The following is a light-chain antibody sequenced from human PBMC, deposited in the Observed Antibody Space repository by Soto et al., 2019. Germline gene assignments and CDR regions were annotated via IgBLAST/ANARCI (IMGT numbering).Light chain of an antibody. CDR3: LQDQSYWT. V-gene: IGKV1-5*03. CDR2: QAS. J-gene: IGKJ1*01. CDR1: QSISRQ. Sequence: DIQMTQSPSTLSASVGDRVSITCRARQSISRQLAWYQQKPGKAPNLLIYQASNLETGVPSRFTGSGSGTEFTLTISSLQPDDLATYYCLQDQSYWTFGQGTKVEVK.